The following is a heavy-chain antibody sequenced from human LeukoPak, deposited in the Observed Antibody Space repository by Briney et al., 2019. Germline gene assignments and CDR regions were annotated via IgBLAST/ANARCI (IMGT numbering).Heavy chain of an antibody. CDR1: GFTVSSNY. CDR2: LYSGGYT. J-gene: IGHJ4*02. CDR3: ALLQSIAAAGSSLLDS. V-gene: IGHV3-53*01. Sequence: GGSLRLSCAASGFTVSSNYMSWVRQAPGKGLEWVSLLYSGGYTYYADSVKGRFTISRDNSKNTLYLQMNSLRAEDTAVYYYALLQSIAAAGSSLLDSWGQGTLVTVSS. D-gene: IGHD6-13*01.